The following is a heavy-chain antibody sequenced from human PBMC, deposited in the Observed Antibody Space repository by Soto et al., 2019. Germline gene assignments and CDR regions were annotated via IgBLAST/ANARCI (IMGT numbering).Heavy chain of an antibody. D-gene: IGHD2-2*02. V-gene: IGHV3-23*01. Sequence: GGSLRLSCVASGFTFSSYDLSWVRQAPGKGLEWVSGVSDSGDSTYYVDSVKGRVTISRDNSKNTLYLQMNSLRAEDTAVYYCARDEPAAIEGYYYYGMDVWGQGATVTVSS. CDR1: GFTFSSYD. CDR3: ARDEPAAIEGYYYYGMDV. CDR2: VSDSGDST. J-gene: IGHJ6*02.